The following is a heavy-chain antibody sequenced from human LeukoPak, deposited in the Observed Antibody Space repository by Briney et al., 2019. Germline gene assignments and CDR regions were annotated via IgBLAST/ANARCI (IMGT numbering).Heavy chain of an antibody. CDR2: ISAYNGNT. J-gene: IGHJ4*02. Sequence: ASVKVSCKASGYTFTNYGISWVRHAPGQGLEWMGWISAYNGNTNYEQKFQGRVTLTTDTSTSTAYMDLRSLRSDDTAVYYCARVEGYTSSWYYFDYWGQGTLVTVSP. CDR1: GYTFTNYG. D-gene: IGHD6-13*01. CDR3: ARVEGYTSSWYYFDY. V-gene: IGHV1-18*01.